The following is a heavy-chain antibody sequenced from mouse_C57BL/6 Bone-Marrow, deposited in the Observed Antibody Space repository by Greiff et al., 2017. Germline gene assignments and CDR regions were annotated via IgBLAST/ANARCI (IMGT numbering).Heavy chain of an antibody. CDR3: ARLGRGY. Sequence: QVQLQQPGAELVMPGASVKLSCKASGYTFTSYWMHWVKQRPGQGLAWIGEIDPSDSYTNYNQTFKGTSTLPVDKSSSTAYMQLSSLPSEDSAVYYWARLGRGYWGQGTTLTVSS. V-gene: IGHV1-69*01. J-gene: IGHJ2*01. D-gene: IGHD4-1*01. CDR1: GYTFTSYW. CDR2: IDPSDSYT.